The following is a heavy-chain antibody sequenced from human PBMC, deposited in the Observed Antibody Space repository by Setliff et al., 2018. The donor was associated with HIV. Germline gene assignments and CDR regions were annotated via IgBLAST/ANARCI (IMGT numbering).Heavy chain of an antibody. V-gene: IGHV3-23*01. Sequence: GGSLRLSCAASGFTFSSYGMSWVRQAPGKGLEWVSSISGSGANIYYADSVKGRFTISRDNSKNTLYLQMNSLSAEDTAVYYCAIGLLTGEIDYWGQGTLVTVSS. CDR3: AIGLLTGEIDY. D-gene: IGHD3-9*01. CDR1: GFTFSSYG. J-gene: IGHJ4*02. CDR2: ISGSGANI.